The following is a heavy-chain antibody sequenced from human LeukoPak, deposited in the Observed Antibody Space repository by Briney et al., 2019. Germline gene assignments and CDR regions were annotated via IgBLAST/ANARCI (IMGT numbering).Heavy chain of an antibody. CDR2: INPNTGGT. CDR3: ARGSLRYYYDSSDYYAEGSFDY. J-gene: IGHJ4*02. Sequence: ASVKVSCKASGYRFTGYYMHWVRQAPGQGLEWMGWINPNTGGTNFAQKFQGRVTMTRDTSISTAYMELSRLRSDDTAVFYCARGSLRYYYDSSDYYAEGSFDYWGQGTLVTVPS. V-gene: IGHV1-2*02. CDR1: GYRFTGYY. D-gene: IGHD3-22*01.